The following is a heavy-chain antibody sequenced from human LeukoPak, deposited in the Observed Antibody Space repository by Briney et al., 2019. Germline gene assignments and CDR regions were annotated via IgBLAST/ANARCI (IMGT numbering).Heavy chain of an antibody. V-gene: IGHV3-48*04. Sequence: GGSLRLSCAAPGFTFSSYSMNWVRQAPGKGLEWVSYISSSSSTIYYADSVKGRFTISRDNAKNSLYLQMNSLRAEDTAVYYCARGYSGYDSDAFDIWGQGTMVTVSS. J-gene: IGHJ3*02. CDR2: ISSSSSTI. CDR1: GFTFSSYS. CDR3: ARGYSGYDSDAFDI. D-gene: IGHD5-12*01.